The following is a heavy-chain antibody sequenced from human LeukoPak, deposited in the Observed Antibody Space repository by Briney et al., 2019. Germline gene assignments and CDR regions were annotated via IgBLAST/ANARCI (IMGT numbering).Heavy chain of an antibody. V-gene: IGHV4-34*01. CDR1: GGSFSGYY. J-gene: IGHJ4*02. CDR2: INHSGST. D-gene: IGHD3-22*01. CDR3: ARDSYYYDSSGYSGY. Sequence: SEALSLTCAVYGGSFSGYYWSWIRQPPGKGLEWIGEINHSGSTNYNPSLKSRVTISVDTSKNQFSLKLSSVTAADTAVYYCARDSYYYDSSGYSGYWGQGTLVTVSS.